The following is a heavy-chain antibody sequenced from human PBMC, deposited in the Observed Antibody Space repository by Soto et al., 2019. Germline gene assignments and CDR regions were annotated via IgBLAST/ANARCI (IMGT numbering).Heavy chain of an antibody. J-gene: IGHJ4*02. D-gene: IGHD3-9*01. Sequence: ASVKVSCKAAGYTFTSNDSNWVRQATGQGLEWMGWMNPNSGNTGYAQKFQGRITMTRNTSISTAYMELSSVTAADTAVYYCARDYDILTGYPPPLAYWGQGTLVTVSS. CDR2: MNPNSGNT. CDR3: ARDYDILTGYPPPLAY. V-gene: IGHV1-8*01. CDR1: GYTFTSND.